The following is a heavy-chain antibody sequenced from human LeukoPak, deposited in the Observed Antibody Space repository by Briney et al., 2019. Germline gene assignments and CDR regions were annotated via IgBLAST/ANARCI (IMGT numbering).Heavy chain of an antibody. V-gene: IGHV3-23*01. Sequence: GGSLRLSCAASGFTFSSYAMSWVRQAPGKGLEWVSAISGSGGSTYYADSVKGRFTISRDNSKDTLYLQMNSLRAEDTAVYYCAKGYYDYVWGSYYFDYWGQGTLVTVSS. CDR1: GFTFSSYA. D-gene: IGHD3-16*01. J-gene: IGHJ4*02. CDR2: ISGSGGST. CDR3: AKGYYDYVWGSYYFDY.